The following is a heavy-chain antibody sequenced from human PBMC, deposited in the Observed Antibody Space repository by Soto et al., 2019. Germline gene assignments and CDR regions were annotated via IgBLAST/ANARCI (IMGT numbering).Heavy chain of an antibody. Sequence: QVQLVESGGGVVQPGRSLRLSCAASGLSFSAYAMHWVRQAPGKGLEWVAVISYDGRNTYYSDSVRGRVTVSRDNSKNTLYLQMNSLRPEDTAVYYCAREKWPAVVDGDSDSSGYFYYFDYWGQGTLVTVSS. V-gene: IGHV3-30*04. CDR1: GLSFSAYA. CDR3: AREKWPAVVDGDSDSSGYFYYFDY. D-gene: IGHD3-22*01. J-gene: IGHJ4*02. CDR2: ISYDGRNT.